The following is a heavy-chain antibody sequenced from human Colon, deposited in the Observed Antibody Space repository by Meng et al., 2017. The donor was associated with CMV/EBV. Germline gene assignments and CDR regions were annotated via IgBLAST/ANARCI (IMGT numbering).Heavy chain of an antibody. Sequence: SETLSLTCTVSGGSISSYYWSWIRQPPGKGLEWIGYIYYSGSTNYNPSLKSRVTISVDTSKNQFSLKLSSVTAADTAVYYCARGEQLSDFDDWGQGTLVTVSS. V-gene: IGHV4-59*01. CDR1: GGSISSYY. D-gene: IGHD6-6*01. CDR3: ARGEQLSDFDD. CDR2: IYYSGST. J-gene: IGHJ4*02.